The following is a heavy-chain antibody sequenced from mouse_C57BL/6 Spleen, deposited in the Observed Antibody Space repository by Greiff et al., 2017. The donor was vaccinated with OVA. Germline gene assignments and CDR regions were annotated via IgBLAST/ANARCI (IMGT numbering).Heavy chain of an antibody. CDR1: GYTFTDYY. CDR2: IYPGSGNT. D-gene: IGHD3-2*02. V-gene: IGHV1-76*01. Sequence: QVQLKESGAELVRPGASVKLSCKASGYTFTDYYINWVKQRPGQGLEWIARIYPGSGNTYYNEKFKGKATLTAEKSSSTAYMQLSSLTSEDSAVYFCARGQLRHPFDYWGQGTTLTVSS. CDR3: ARGQLRHPFDY. J-gene: IGHJ2*01.